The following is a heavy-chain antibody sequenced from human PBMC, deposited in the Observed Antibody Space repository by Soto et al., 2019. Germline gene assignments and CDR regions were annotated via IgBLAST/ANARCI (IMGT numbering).Heavy chain of an antibody. CDR3: ARGLILWFGELSRRGGYYYDMDV. J-gene: IGHJ6*03. Sequence: QVQLQQWGAGLLKPSETLSLTCAVYGGSFSGYQWSWIRQTPGKGLEWIGGINDSGDINYNPSLKSRVNMLVASPKRQISLRLSSVTAADTAVYYCARGLILWFGELSRRGGYYYDMDVWGKGTTVTVSS. D-gene: IGHD3-10*01. CDR2: INDSGDI. V-gene: IGHV4-34*01. CDR1: GGSFSGYQ.